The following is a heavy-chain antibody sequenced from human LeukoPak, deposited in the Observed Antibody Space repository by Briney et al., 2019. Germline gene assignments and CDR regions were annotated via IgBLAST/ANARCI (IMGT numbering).Heavy chain of an antibody. CDR3: ARSSRGLDV. CDR2: IKQDGSEK. J-gene: IGHJ6*02. V-gene: IGHV3-7*01. CDR1: GFTFSTYW. Sequence: PGGSLRLSCAASGFTFSTYWMTWVRQAPGTGLEWVANIKQDGSEKYYADSVKGRFTISRDNAKDSLYLQMNSLRNEDTAVYYCARSSRGLDVWGQGTTVSVSS. D-gene: IGHD6-6*01.